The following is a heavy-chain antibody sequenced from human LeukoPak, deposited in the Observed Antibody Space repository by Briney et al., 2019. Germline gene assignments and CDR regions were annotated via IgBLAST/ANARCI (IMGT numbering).Heavy chain of an antibody. CDR2: IYYSGST. D-gene: IGHD2-2*01. CDR1: GGSISSHY. Sequence: PSETLSLTCTVPGGSISSHYWSWIRQPPGKGLEWIGYIYYSGSTNYNPSLKSRVTISVDTSKNQFSLKLSSVTAADTAVYYCARDRTRVPDAPSAAFDIWGQGTMVNVSS. V-gene: IGHV4-59*11. J-gene: IGHJ3*02. CDR3: ARDRTRVPDAPSAAFDI.